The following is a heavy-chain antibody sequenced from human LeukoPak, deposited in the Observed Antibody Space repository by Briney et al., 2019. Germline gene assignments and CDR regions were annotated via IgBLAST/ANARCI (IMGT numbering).Heavy chain of an antibody. CDR1: GGSISSSSYY. D-gene: IGHD1-26*01. J-gene: IGHJ5*02. CDR3: ARDRGLGSNWFDP. V-gene: IGHV4-39*07. Sequence: SETLSLTCTVSGGSISSSSYYWGWIRQPPGKGLEWIGSIYYSGSTYYNPSLKSRVTISVDTSKNQFSLKLSSVTAADTAVYYCARDRGLGSNWFDPWGQGTLVTVSS. CDR2: IYYSGST.